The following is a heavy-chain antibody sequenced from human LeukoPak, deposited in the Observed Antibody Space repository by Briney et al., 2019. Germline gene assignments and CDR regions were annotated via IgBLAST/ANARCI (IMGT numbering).Heavy chain of an antibody. CDR1: GFTFSKNW. Sequence: GGSLRLSCVASGFTFSKNWMHWVRQAPGKGLVWVSRIQGDGSNTNYADSVKGRFSISRDNAKNTLYLQMNSLRADDTAVYYCASSLLGVSPWGQGTLVTVSS. CDR2: IQGDGSNT. J-gene: IGHJ4*02. D-gene: IGHD3-3*01. V-gene: IGHV3-74*01. CDR3: ASSLLGVSP.